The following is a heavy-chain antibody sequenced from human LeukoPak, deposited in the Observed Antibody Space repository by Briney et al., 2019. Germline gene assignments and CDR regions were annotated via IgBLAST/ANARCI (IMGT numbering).Heavy chain of an antibody. J-gene: IGHJ3*02. V-gene: IGHV1-46*01. Sequence: GASVKVSCKASGYTFTSYSMHWVRQAPGQGLEWMGIINPSGGSTSYAQRFQGRVTMTRDTSTSTVYMELSSLRSEDTAVYYCATAAFDAFDIWGQGTMVTVSS. CDR2: INPSGGST. CDR1: GYTFTSYS. CDR3: ATAAFDAFDI.